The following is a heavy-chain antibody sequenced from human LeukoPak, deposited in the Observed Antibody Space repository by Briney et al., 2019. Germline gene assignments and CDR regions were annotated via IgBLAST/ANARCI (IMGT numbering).Heavy chain of an antibody. CDR3: ARNWHSHDQTDY. J-gene: IGHJ4*02. CDR1: GGSFIGFY. V-gene: IGHV4-34*01. D-gene: IGHD1-1*01. Sequence: PSETLSLTCGVSGGSFIGFYWSWIRQSPGQGLEWIGQINHYGTTNYNPSLKSRVTISVDTSKNEFSLKVTSVTAADTAVFYCARNWHSHDQTDYWGQGTLVTVSS. CDR2: INHYGTT.